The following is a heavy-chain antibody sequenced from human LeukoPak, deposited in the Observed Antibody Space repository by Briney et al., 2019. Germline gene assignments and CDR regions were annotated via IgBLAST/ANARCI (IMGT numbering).Heavy chain of an antibody. V-gene: IGHV3-30-3*01. J-gene: IGHJ6*02. CDR1: GFTFSSYT. Sequence: GRSLRLSCEVSGFTFSSYTFYWIRQAPGKGLEWLAVISYDGSHKYNADSVKGRFTISRDNSKNTLYLQMNSLRVDDTAVYHCARRQYSSSSEVDGMDVWGQGTTVIVSS. D-gene: IGHD6-6*01. CDR3: ARRQYSSSSEVDGMDV. CDR2: ISYDGSHK.